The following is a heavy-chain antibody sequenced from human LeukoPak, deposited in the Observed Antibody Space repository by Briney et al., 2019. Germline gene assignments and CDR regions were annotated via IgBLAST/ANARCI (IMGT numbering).Heavy chain of an antibody. D-gene: IGHD5-18*01. Sequence: SETLSLTCAVYGGSFSGYYWSWIRQPPGKGLEWIGYIYYSGSTKYNPSLKSRVTISLDTSKNQFSLNLSSVTAADTAVYYCARDIRGYNYGWFDYWGQGTLVTVSS. CDR3: ARDIRGYNYGWFDY. CDR2: IYYSGST. V-gene: IGHV4-59*01. J-gene: IGHJ4*02. CDR1: GGSFSGYY.